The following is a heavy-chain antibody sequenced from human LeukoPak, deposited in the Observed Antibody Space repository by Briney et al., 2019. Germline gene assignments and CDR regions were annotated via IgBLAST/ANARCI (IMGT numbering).Heavy chain of an antibody. D-gene: IGHD2-21*01. J-gene: IGHJ3*02. Sequence: GGSLRLSCAASGFTFSSYAMSWVRQAPGKGLEWVAAISASDGSTWYADSVRGRFTISRDNFKNTLYVQINSQSAEDTAIYFCVCDKRFPDDVFDIWGQGTVVTVSS. CDR3: VCDKRFPDDVFDI. V-gene: IGHV3-23*01. CDR2: ISASDGST. CDR1: GFTFSSYA.